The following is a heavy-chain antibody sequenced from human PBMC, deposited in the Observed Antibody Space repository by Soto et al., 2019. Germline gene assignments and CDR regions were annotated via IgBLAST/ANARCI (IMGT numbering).Heavy chain of an antibody. V-gene: IGHV1-69*01. Sequence: SVKVSCKASGGTFSSYAISWVRQAPGQGLEWMGGIIPIFGTANYAQKFQGRVTITADESTSTAYMELSSLRSEDTAVYYCARVGCSGGSCYYGMDVWGQGTTVTGSS. CDR1: GGTFSSYA. CDR3: ARVGCSGGSCYYGMDV. CDR2: IIPIFGTA. D-gene: IGHD2-15*01. J-gene: IGHJ6*02.